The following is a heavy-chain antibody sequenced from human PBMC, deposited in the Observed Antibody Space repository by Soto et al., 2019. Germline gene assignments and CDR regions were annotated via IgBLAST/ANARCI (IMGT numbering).Heavy chain of an antibody. D-gene: IGHD6-6*01. J-gene: IGHJ4*02. CDR2: IIPIFGTA. Sequence: ASVKVSCKASGGTFSSYAISWVRQAPGQGLEWMGGIIPIFGTANYAQKFQGRVTITADESTSTAYMELSSLRSEDTAVYYCARTEYSSLSRGDYWGQGTLVTVSS. V-gene: IGHV1-69*13. CDR3: ARTEYSSLSRGDY. CDR1: GGTFSSYA.